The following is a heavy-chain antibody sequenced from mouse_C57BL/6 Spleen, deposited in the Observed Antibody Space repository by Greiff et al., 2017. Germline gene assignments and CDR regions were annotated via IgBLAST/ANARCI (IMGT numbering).Heavy chain of an antibody. V-gene: IGHV14-4*01. D-gene: IGHD2-1*01. CDR3: TTGDYGNT. CDR2: IDPENGDT. J-gene: IGHJ3*01. Sequence: VQLQQSGAELVRPGASVKLSCTASGFNIKDDYMPWVKQRPEQGLEWIGWIDPENGDTEYASKFQGKATITADTSSNTAYLQLSSLTSEDTAVYYCTTGDYGNTWGQGTLVTVSA. CDR1: GFNIKDDY.